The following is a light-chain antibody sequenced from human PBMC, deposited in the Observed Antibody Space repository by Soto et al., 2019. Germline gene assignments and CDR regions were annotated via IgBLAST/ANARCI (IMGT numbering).Light chain of an antibody. CDR2: DAS. J-gene: IGKJ1*01. V-gene: IGKV1-5*01. CDR3: QQYETFSGT. CDR1: QSIPAS. Sequence: DIQMTQSPSTLHASVGDSVAITCRASQSIPASLAWYKQKPGEAPKLLIYDASALPRGVPSRFSGSGAGTKFTLTIASLQPDDVETDYCQQYETFSGTFGPGTKVDIK.